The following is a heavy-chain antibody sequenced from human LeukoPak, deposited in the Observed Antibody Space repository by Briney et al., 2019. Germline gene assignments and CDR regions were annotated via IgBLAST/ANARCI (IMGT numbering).Heavy chain of an antibody. V-gene: IGHV3-7*01. D-gene: IGHD3-22*01. CDR1: GFTFSSYS. J-gene: IGHJ4*02. CDR3: ARDYYDSSGYTLRAN. Sequence: GGSLRLSCAASGFTFSSYSMNWVRQAPGKGLEWVANIKQDGSDKYYVDSVKGRFTISRDNAKNSLYLQMNSLRAEDTAVYYCARDYYDSSGYTLRANWGQGTQVTVSS. CDR2: IKQDGSDK.